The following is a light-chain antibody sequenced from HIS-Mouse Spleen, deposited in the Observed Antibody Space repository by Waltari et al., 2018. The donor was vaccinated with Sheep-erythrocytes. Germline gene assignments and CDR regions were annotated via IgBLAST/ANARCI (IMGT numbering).Light chain of an antibody. CDR1: QGINSW. J-gene: IGKJ5*01. V-gene: IGKV1-12*01. CDR2: AAS. CDR3: RQANSFPIT. Sequence: DIQMTQSPSSVSASVGDRVTITCRASQGINSWLAWYQQKPGKAPKLLIYAASSLQSGVASRFSGSGSGTDFTLTIRSLQPEDFATYYCRQANSFPITFGQGTRLEIK.